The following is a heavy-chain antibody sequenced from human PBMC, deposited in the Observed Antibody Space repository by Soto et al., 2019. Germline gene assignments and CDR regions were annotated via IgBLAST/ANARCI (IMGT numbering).Heavy chain of an antibody. J-gene: IGHJ5*02. Sequence: SETLSLTCAVYGGSFSGYYWSWIRQPPGKGLEWIGEINHSGSTNYNPSIKSRVTISVDTSKNQFSLKLSSVTAADTAVYYCAREFCSGGSCYRPWGQGTLVTVSS. D-gene: IGHD2-15*01. CDR1: GGSFSGYY. V-gene: IGHV4-34*01. CDR3: AREFCSGGSCYRP. CDR2: INHSGST.